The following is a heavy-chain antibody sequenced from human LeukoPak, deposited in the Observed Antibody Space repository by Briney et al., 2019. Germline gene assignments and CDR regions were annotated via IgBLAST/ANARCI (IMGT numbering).Heavy chain of an antibody. D-gene: IGHD3-10*02. CDR3: ARDTMYYFDY. Sequence: GGSLRLSCAASGFTFSSYAMHWVRQAPGKGLEWVAVISYDGSNKYYADSVKGRFTISRDNSKNTLYLQMNSLRAEDTAVYYCARDTMYYFDYWGKGTLVTVSS. V-gene: IGHV3-30-3*01. CDR2: ISYDGSNK. J-gene: IGHJ4*02. CDR1: GFTFSSYA.